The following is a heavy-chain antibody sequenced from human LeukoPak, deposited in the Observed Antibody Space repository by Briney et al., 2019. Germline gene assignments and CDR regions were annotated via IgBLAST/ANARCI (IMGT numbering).Heavy chain of an antibody. CDR1: GYTFTGYY. Sequence: ASVKVSCKASGYTFTGYYMHWVRQAPGQGLEWMGWINPNSGGINYAQDFQGRVTLTRDTSISTAYMELSRLRSDDTAMYYCARHLWFGESTDSFNIWGQGTMVTVSS. D-gene: IGHD3-10*01. V-gene: IGHV1-2*02. CDR2: INPNSGGI. J-gene: IGHJ3*02. CDR3: ARHLWFGESTDSFNI.